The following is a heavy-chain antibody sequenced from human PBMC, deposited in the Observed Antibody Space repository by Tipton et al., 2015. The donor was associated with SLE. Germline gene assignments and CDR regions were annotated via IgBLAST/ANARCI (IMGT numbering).Heavy chain of an antibody. D-gene: IGHD2-21*01. CDR1: GFTFSSYW. CDR3: ARGAEHPIVVYYYYGMDV. CDR2: IKQDGSEK. Sequence: SLRLSCAASGFTFSSYWMSWVRQAPGKGLEWVANIKQDGSEKYYVDSVKGRFTISRDNAKNSLYLQMNSLRAEDTAVYYCARGAEHPIVVYYYYGMDVWGQGTTVTVSS. J-gene: IGHJ6*02. V-gene: IGHV3-7*04.